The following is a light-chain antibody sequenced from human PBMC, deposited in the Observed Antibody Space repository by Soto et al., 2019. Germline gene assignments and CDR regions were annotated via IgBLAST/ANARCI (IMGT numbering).Light chain of an antibody. CDR3: QQYNSYPRT. V-gene: IGKV1-16*02. CDR2: AAS. CDR1: QDISNY. Sequence: DIQMTQSPSSLSAAVGDRVTITCRARQDISNYLAWFQQKPREAPKSLIYAASRLLSGVPSKFSGSGSGTDFTLTISSLQPEDFAADYCQQYNSYPRTFGQGTKVDSK. J-gene: IGKJ1*01.